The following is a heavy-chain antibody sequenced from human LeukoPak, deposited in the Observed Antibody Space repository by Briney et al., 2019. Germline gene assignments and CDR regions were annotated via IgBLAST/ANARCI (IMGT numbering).Heavy chain of an antibody. Sequence: ASVKVSCKASGYTFTSYGISWVRQAPGQGLEWMGWISVYNGNTNYAQKLQGRVTMTTDTSTSTAYMELRSLRSDDTAVYYCARITRYSSSLRGYYYYYMDVWGKGTMVTVSS. V-gene: IGHV1-18*01. D-gene: IGHD6-6*01. J-gene: IGHJ6*03. CDR2: ISVYNGNT. CDR3: ARITRYSSSLRGYYYYYMDV. CDR1: GYTFTSYG.